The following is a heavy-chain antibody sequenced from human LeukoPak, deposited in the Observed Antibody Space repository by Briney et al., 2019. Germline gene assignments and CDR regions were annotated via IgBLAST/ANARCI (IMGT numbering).Heavy chain of an antibody. D-gene: IGHD1-26*01. Sequence: GGSLRLSCAASGFTFSSYAMSWVRQAPGKGLEWVSAISGGGGSTYYADSVKGRFTISRGNSKNTLYLQMNSLRAEDTAVYYCAKDMEWELLFPSFDYWGQGTLVTVSS. V-gene: IGHV3-23*01. CDR1: GFTFSSYA. CDR3: AKDMEWELLFPSFDY. J-gene: IGHJ4*02. CDR2: ISGGGGST.